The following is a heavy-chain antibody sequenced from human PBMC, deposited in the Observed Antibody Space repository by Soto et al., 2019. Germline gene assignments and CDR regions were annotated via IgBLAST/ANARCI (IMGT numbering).Heavy chain of an antibody. CDR3: ARGAVAGITYYYGMDV. V-gene: IGHV3-30-3*01. D-gene: IGHD6-19*01. CDR1: GFAFSSYA. Sequence: QVQLVESGGGVVQPGRSLRLSCAASGFAFSSYAMHWVRQAPGKGLEWVSAISYDGSNKYYADSVKGRFTISRDNSKNTLYLQMNSLRAEDTAVYYCARGAVAGITYYYGMDVW. J-gene: IGHJ6*01. CDR2: ISYDGSNK.